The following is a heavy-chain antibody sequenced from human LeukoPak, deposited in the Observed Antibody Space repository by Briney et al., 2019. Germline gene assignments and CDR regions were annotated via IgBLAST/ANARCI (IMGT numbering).Heavy chain of an antibody. CDR3: ARRPLDYGDFDY. J-gene: IGHJ4*02. CDR1: GYSISSGYY. CDR2: IYYSGST. D-gene: IGHD4-17*01. Sequence: SETLSLTCTVSGYSISSGYYWGWIRQPPGKGLEWIGSIYYSGSTYYNPSLKSRVTISVDTSKNQFSLKLSSVTAADTAVYYCARRPLDYGDFDYWGQGTLVTVSS. V-gene: IGHV4-38-2*02.